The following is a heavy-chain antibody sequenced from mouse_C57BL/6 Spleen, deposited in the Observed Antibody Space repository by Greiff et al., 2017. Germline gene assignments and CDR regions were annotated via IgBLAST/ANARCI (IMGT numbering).Heavy chain of an antibody. J-gene: IGHJ2*01. CDR3: ASSITTYYFDY. D-gene: IGHD1-1*01. Sequence: EVKLQQSGPELVKPGASVKISCKASGYTFTDYYMNWVKQSHGKSLEWIGDINPNNGGTSYNQKFKGKATLTVDKSSSTAYMELRSLTSEDSAVYYCASSITTYYFDYWGQGTTLTVSS. CDR2: INPNNGGT. CDR1: GYTFTDYY. V-gene: IGHV1-26*01.